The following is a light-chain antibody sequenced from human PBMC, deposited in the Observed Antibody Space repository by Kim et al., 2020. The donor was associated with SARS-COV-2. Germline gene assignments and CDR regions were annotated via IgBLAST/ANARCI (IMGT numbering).Light chain of an antibody. CDR3: QQSYTTPL. J-gene: IGKJ3*01. CDR2: ASS. V-gene: IGKV1-39*01. Sequence: SASVGDRVIITCRASQSIDNFLSWYQHKPGKAPTLLMYASSNSQRGVPSRFSGSGSGTEFTLSISNLQPEDVATYYCQQSYTTPLFGPGTKVEIK. CDR1: QSIDNF.